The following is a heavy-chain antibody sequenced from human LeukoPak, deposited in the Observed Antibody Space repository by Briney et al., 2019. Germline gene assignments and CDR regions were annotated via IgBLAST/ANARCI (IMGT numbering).Heavy chain of an antibody. CDR3: AKDLGSCYSPLPSLKYYYYYYGMDV. D-gene: IGHD2-15*01. Sequence: GGSLRLSCAASGFTFSSYAMSWVRQAPGKGLEWVSAISGSGGSTYYADSVKGRFTISRDNSKNTLYLQMNSLRAEDTAVYYCAKDLGSCYSPLPSLKYYYYYYGMDVWGQGTTVTVSS. V-gene: IGHV3-23*01. J-gene: IGHJ6*02. CDR1: GFTFSSYA. CDR2: ISGSGGST.